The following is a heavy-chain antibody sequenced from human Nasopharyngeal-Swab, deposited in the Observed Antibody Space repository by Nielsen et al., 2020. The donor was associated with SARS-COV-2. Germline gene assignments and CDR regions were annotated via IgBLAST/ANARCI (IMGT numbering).Heavy chain of an antibody. CDR3: TRCGGGCYSGRDY. V-gene: IGHV3-73*01. CDR2: IRSNGNTYAT. D-gene: IGHD2-15*01. Sequence: GESLKISCAASGFTFSDSAIHWVRQASGKGLEWVGRIRSNGNTYATAYAASVKGRFIIFRDDPTNTAYLQMNSLKTEDTAVYYCTRCGGGCYSGRDYWGQGTLVTVSS. J-gene: IGHJ4*02. CDR1: GFTFSDSA.